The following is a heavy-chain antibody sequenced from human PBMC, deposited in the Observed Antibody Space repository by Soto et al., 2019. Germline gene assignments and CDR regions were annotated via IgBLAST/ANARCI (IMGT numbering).Heavy chain of an antibody. CDR3: ARGISSSVFPNYYYYYMDV. D-gene: IGHD2-15*01. Sequence: SETLSLTCAVYGGSFSGYYWSWIRQPPGKGLEWIGEINHSGSTNYNPSLKSRVTISVDTSKNQFSLKLSSVTAADTAVYYCARGISSSVFPNYYYYYMDVWGKGTTVTVSS. CDR1: GGSFSGYY. V-gene: IGHV4-34*01. CDR2: INHSGST. J-gene: IGHJ6*03.